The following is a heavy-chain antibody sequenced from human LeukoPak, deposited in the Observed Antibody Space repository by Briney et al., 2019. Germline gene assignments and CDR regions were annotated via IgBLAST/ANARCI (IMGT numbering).Heavy chain of an antibody. CDR2: IIPIFGTA. J-gene: IGHJ4*02. CDR3: ARDGYDSSGYYPRFDY. D-gene: IGHD3-22*01. CDR1: GGTFSSYA. V-gene: IGHV1-69*05. Sequence: SVKVSCKASGGTFSSYAISWVRQAPGQGLEWMGGIIPIFGTANYAQKFQGRVTITTEESTSTAYMELSSLRSEDTAVYYCARDGYDSSGYYPRFDYWGQGTLVTVSS.